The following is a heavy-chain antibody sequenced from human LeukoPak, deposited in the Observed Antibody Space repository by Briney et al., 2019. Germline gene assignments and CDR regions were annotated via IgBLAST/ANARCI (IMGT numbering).Heavy chain of an antibody. D-gene: IGHD6-19*01. V-gene: IGHV4-39*07. CDR1: GASISTIISY. CDR2: IYCSGTT. Sequence: SETLSLTCTVSGASISTIISYWGWIRQTPGKGLEWIGSIYCSGTTYYNPSLESRVTISIDTSKNQFSVKLTSVTAADTAVYYCARDQGAVAGIDPWGQGTLVTVSS. J-gene: IGHJ5*02. CDR3: ARDQGAVAGIDP.